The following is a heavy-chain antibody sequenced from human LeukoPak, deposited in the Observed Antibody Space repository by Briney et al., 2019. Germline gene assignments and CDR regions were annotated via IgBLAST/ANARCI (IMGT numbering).Heavy chain of an antibody. Sequence: PSETLSLTCTVSGGSVSSGGYYWVWIRQRPGKGLEWIGYIYYTGSTSYNPSLKIRLTIAVDTSKNQFSLKLSSVTAADTAVYYCARLLNTVHDTFDVWGQGTMVTVSS. CDR3: ARLLNTVHDTFDV. CDR1: GGSVSSGGYY. D-gene: IGHD4-11*01. CDR2: IYYTGST. J-gene: IGHJ3*01. V-gene: IGHV4-31*03.